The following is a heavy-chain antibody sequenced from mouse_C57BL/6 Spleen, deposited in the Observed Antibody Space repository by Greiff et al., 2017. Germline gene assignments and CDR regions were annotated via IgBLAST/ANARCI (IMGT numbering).Heavy chain of an antibody. D-gene: IGHD3-3*01. CDR1: GYTFTDYY. Sequence: VQLQQSGPVLVKPGASVKMSCKASGYTFTDYYMNWVKQSHGKSLEWIGVINPYNGGTSYNQKFKGKAKLTVDKSSSTAYMELNSLTSEDSAVYYCARRAGNYFDYWGQGTALTVSS. CDR2: INPYNGGT. CDR3: ARRAGNYFDY. J-gene: IGHJ2*01. V-gene: IGHV1-19*01.